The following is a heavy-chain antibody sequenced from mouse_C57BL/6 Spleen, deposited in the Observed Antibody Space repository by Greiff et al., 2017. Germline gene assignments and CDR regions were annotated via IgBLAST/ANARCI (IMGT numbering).Heavy chain of an antibody. D-gene: IGHD1-1*01. CDR1: GYSITSGYY. V-gene: IGHV3-6*01. CDR2: ISYDGSN. Sequence: DVQLQESGPGLVKPSQSLSLTCSVTGYSITSGYYWNWIRQFPGNKLEWMGYISYDGSNNYNPSLKNRISITRDTSKNQFFLKLNSVTTEDTATYYCARGYGSSLDYWGQGTTLTVSS. J-gene: IGHJ2*01. CDR3: ARGYGSSLDY.